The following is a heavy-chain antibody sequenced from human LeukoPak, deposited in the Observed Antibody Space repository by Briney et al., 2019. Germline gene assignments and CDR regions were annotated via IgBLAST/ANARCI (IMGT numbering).Heavy chain of an antibody. V-gene: IGHV3-48*01. D-gene: IGHD3-9*01. CDR3: AKVPRQHDNWFDP. J-gene: IGHJ5*02. CDR1: GFTFISHS. Sequence: GGSLRLSCVASGFTFISHSMNWVRQAPGKGLEWISYISSSSTIVHYVDSVKGRFTISRDDAKNSLYLQMNSLRAEDTAIYYCAKVPRQHDNWFDPWGQGTLVTVSS. CDR2: ISSSSTIV.